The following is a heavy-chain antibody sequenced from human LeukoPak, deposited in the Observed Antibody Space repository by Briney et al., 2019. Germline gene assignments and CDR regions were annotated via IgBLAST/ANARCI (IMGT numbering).Heavy chain of an antibody. CDR3: ARDLERTSFPFDP. D-gene: IGHD1-1*01. V-gene: IGHV1-69*04. CDR1: GGTFSSYT. CDR2: IIPILGIA. Sequence: SVKVSCKASGGTFSSYTISWVRLAPGQGLEWMGRIIPILGIANYAQKFQGRVTITADKSTSTAYMELSSLRSEDTAVYYCARDLERTSFPFDPWGQGTLVTVSS. J-gene: IGHJ5*02.